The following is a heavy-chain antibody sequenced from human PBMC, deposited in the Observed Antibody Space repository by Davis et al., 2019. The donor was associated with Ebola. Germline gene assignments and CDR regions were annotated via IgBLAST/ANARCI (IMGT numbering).Heavy chain of an antibody. CDR3: ARDGMGYAREFDP. CDR2: INAGNGNT. D-gene: IGHD2-8*01. J-gene: IGHJ5*02. Sequence: ASVKVSCKASGYTFTSYAMHWVRQAPGQRLEWMGWINAGNGNTKYSQKFQGRVTITRDTSASTAYMELSSLRSEDTAVYYCARDGMGYAREFDPWGQGTLVTVSS. CDR1: GYTFTSYA. V-gene: IGHV1-3*01.